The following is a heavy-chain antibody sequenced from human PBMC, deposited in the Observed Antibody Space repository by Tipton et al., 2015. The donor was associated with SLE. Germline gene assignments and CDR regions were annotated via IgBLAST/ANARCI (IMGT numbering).Heavy chain of an antibody. CDR2: ISSSGSTI. V-gene: IGHV3-48*03. CDR1: GFTFSSYE. Sequence: SLRLSCAASGFTFSSYEMNWVRQAPGKGLEWVSYISSSGSTIYYADSVKGRFTISRDNAKNSLYLQMNSLRAEDTAVYYCASPTAVAGVYWGQGTLLSVSS. J-gene: IGHJ1*01. D-gene: IGHD6-19*01. CDR3: ASPTAVAGVY.